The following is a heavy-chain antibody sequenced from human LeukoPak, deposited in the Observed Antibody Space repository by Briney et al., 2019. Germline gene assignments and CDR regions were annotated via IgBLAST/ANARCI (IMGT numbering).Heavy chain of an antibody. J-gene: IGHJ4*02. CDR1: GFTFSSYS. V-gene: IGHV3-48*01. D-gene: IGHD3-22*01. CDR3: ARDTGSQTYYYDSSGYYHY. CDR2: ISSSSSTI. Sequence: GGSLRLSCAASGFTFSSYSMNWVRQAPGKGLEWVSYISSSSSTIYYAVSVKGRFTISRDNAKNSLYLQMNSLRAEDTAVYYCARDTGSQTYYYDSSGYYHYWGQGTLVTVSS.